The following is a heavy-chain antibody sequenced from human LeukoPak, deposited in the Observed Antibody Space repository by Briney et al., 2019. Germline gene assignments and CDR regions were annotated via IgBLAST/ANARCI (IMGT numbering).Heavy chain of an antibody. J-gene: IGHJ3*02. Sequence: GGSLRLSCAASGFTFSSYGMHWVRQAPGKGLEWVSVICYDGSNKYYADSVKGRFTISRDNSKNTLYLQMNSLRAEDTVVYYCAKPALPSQDAFDIWGQGTMVTVSS. CDR2: ICYDGSNK. D-gene: IGHD2-2*01. V-gene: IGHV3-30*18. CDR1: GFTFSSYG. CDR3: AKPALPSQDAFDI.